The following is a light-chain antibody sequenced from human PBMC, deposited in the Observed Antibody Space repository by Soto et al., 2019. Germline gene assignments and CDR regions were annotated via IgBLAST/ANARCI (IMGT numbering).Light chain of an antibody. CDR2: DAS. J-gene: IGKJ1*01. CDR1: QSVSSSY. CDR3: QQYGSAPQT. V-gene: IGKV3-20*01. Sequence: EIVLTQYPGTLFLSPGERATLSCRASQSVSSSYLAWYQQKPGQAPRLLIYDASSRATGIPDRFSGSGSGTDFTLTISRLEPEDFAVYYCQQYGSAPQTFGQGTKLEIK.